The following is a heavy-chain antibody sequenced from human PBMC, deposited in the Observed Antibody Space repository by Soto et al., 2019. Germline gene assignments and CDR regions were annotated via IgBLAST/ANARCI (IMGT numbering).Heavy chain of an antibody. D-gene: IGHD3-10*01. CDR3: ARVLYYGSGSYSPYGMDV. CDR1: GVSFNNNG. V-gene: IGHV1-69*01. Sequence: QVQLVQSGAEVKKPGSSVKVSCKTSGVSFNNNGIGWVRQAPGHGLEWMGGVSPPFRTSNYARKLQGRISITADASTGTVNMELSSVTAEDTAQYYCARVLYYGSGSYSPYGMDVWGQGTTVTVSS. CDR2: VSPPFRTS. J-gene: IGHJ6*02.